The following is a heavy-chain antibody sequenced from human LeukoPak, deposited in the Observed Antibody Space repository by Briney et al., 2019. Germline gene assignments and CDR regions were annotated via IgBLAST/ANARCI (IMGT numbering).Heavy chain of an antibody. D-gene: IGHD6-19*01. V-gene: IGHV1-2*04. CDR3: ARIIGSGSHSEAFDI. Sequence: EASVKVSCKASGYTFTGYYMHWVRQAPGQGLEWMGWINPNSGGTNYAQKFQGWVTMTRDTSISTAYMELSRLRSDDTAVYYCARIIGSGSHSEAFDIWGQGTMVTVSS. CDR2: INPNSGGT. CDR1: GYTFTGYY. J-gene: IGHJ3*02.